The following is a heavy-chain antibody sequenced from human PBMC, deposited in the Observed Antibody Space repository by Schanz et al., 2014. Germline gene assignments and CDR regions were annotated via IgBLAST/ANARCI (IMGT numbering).Heavy chain of an antibody. CDR2: ISGSGGST. CDR3: AKGRFGELSAFDI. CDR1: GFTFGDYA. Sequence: VQLVDSGGGLVQPGGSLRLSCAASGFTFGDYAMTWVRQAPGKGLEWVSAISGSGGSTYYADSVKGRFTISRDNSKNTLYLQMNSLRAEDTAVYYCAKGRFGELSAFDIWGQGTMVTVSS. V-gene: IGHV3-23*04. J-gene: IGHJ3*02. D-gene: IGHD3-10*01.